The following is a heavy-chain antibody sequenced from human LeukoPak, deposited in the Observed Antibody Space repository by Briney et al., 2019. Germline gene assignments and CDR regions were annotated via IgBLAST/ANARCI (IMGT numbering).Heavy chain of an antibody. Sequence: ASVKVSCKGSGGTFISYTISWVRQAPAQGLEWMGRIIPILGIANYAQKFQGRVTITADKSTSTAYMELSSLRSEDTAVYYCARSEQLYNWFDPWGQGTLVTVSS. CDR1: GGTFISYT. CDR2: IIPILGIA. CDR3: ARSEQLYNWFDP. V-gene: IGHV1-69*02. D-gene: IGHD6-6*01. J-gene: IGHJ5*02.